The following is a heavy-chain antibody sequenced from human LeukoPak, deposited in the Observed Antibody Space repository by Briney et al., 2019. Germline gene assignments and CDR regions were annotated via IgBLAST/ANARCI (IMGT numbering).Heavy chain of an antibody. CDR2: IDTAGDT. Sequence: GGSLRLSCAASGFTFSNYDMHWVRQATGEGLEWVSAIDTAGDTYYPGSVKGRFTISREDARNALYLQMNSLRAGDTAVYYCAREASGSGYSGIDYWGRGILVTVSS. J-gene: IGHJ4*02. V-gene: IGHV3-13*04. D-gene: IGHD3-22*01. CDR3: AREASGSGYSGIDY. CDR1: GFTFSNYD.